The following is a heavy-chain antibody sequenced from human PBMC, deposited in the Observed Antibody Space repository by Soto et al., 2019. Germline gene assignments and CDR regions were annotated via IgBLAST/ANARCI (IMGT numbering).Heavy chain of an antibody. J-gene: IGHJ6*02. D-gene: IGHD6-19*01. CDR2: IIPIFGTA. Sequence: SVKVSCKASGGTFSSYAISWVRQAPGQGLEWMGGIIPIFGTANYAQKFQGRVTITADESTSTAYMELSSLRSEDTAVYYCASEVYSSGWPTYYYYYGMDVWGQGTTVTVSS. CDR3: ASEVYSSGWPTYYYYYGMDV. V-gene: IGHV1-69*13. CDR1: GGTFSSYA.